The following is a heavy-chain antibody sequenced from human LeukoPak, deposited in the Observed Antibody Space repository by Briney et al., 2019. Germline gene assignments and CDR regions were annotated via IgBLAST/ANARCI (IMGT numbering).Heavy chain of an antibody. CDR3: ARILAYYYYMDV. V-gene: IGHV3-11*04. CDR1: GFTFSDYY. J-gene: IGHJ6*03. Sequence: GSLRLSCAASGFTFSDYYMSWIRQAPGKGLEWVSYISSSGSTIYYADSVKGRFTISRDNAKNSLYLQMNSLRAEDTAVYYCARILAYYYYMDVWAKGTTVTVSS. CDR2: ISSSGSTI. D-gene: IGHD2-15*01.